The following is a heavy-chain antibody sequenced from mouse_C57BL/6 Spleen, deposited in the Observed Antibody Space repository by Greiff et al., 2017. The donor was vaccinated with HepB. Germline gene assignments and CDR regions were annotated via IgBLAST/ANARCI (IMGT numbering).Heavy chain of an antibody. Sequence: EVQRVESGGGLVKPGGSLKLSCAASGFTFSDYGMHWVRQAPEKGLEWVAYISSGSSTIYYADTVKGRFTISRDNAKNTLFLQMTSLRSEDTAMYYCARHDGYYYYFDYWGQGTTLTVSS. D-gene: IGHD2-3*01. V-gene: IGHV5-17*01. J-gene: IGHJ2*01. CDR2: ISSGSSTI. CDR1: GFTFSDYG. CDR3: ARHDGYYYYFDY.